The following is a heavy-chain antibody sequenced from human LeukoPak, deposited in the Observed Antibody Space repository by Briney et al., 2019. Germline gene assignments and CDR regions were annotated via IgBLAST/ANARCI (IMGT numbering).Heavy chain of an antibody. CDR1: GYTFTRYY. CDR3: ARYQLPEGAFDI. D-gene: IGHD2-2*01. Sequence: GASVKVSCKASGYTFTRYYMHWVRQAPGQGLEWMGWISAYNGNTNYAQKLQGRVTMTTDTSTSTAYMELRSLRSDDTAVYYCARYQLPEGAFDIWGQGTMVTVSS. V-gene: IGHV1-18*01. CDR2: ISAYNGNT. J-gene: IGHJ3*02.